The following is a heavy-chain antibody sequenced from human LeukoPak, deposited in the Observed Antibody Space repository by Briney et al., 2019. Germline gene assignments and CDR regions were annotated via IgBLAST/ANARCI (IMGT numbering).Heavy chain of an antibody. CDR1: GFTFGDYA. CDR2: ISWNSGSI. D-gene: IGHD4/OR15-4a*01. Sequence: PGGSLRLSCAASGFTFGDYAMHWVRQAPGKGLEWVSSISWNSGSIGYADSVKGRFTISRDNAKNSLYLQMNSLRAEDTALYYCAKDSRGWLTYGMDVWGQGTTVTVSS. J-gene: IGHJ6*02. CDR3: AKDSRGWLTYGMDV. V-gene: IGHV3-9*01.